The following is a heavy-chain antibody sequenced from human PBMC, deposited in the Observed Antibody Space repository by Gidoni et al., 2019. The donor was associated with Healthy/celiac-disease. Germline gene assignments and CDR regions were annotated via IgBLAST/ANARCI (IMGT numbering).Heavy chain of an antibody. D-gene: IGHD6-6*01. Sequence: EVQLLESGGGLVQPGGSLRLSCAASGFTFSSYAMSWVRQAPGKGLEWVSAISGSGGSTYYADSVKGRFTISRDNSKNTLYLQMNSLRAEDTAVYYCANLAARAPNFQNYYYYYGMDVWGQGTTVTVSS. CDR3: ANLAARAPNFQNYYYYYGMDV. V-gene: IGHV3-23*01. J-gene: IGHJ6*02. CDR2: ISGSGGST. CDR1: GFTFSSYA.